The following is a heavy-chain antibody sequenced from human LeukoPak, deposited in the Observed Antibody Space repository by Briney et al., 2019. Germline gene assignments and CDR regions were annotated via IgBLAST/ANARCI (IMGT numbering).Heavy chain of an antibody. J-gene: IGHJ6*02. CDR1: GFTFSSYG. CDR2: IWYDGSNK. V-gene: IGHV3-33*01. Sequence: PGGSLRLSCAASGFTFSSYGMHWVRQAPGKGLEWVAAIWYDGSNKYYADSVKGRFTISRDNSKNTLYLQMNSLRAEDTAVYYCARELPYYYYGMDVWGQGTTVTVSS. D-gene: IGHD1-26*01. CDR3: ARELPYYYYGMDV.